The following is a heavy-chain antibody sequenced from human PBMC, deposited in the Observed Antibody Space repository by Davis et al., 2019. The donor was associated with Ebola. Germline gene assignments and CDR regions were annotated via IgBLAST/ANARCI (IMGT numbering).Heavy chain of an antibody. J-gene: IGHJ5*02. CDR3: ARWGTVTTGWFDP. Sequence: MPSETLSLTCAVYGGSFSGYYWSWIRQHPGKGLEWIGYIYYSGSTYYNPSLKSRVTISVDTSKNQFSLKLSSVTAADTAVYYCARWGTVTTGWFDPWGQGTLVTVSS. V-gene: IGHV4-31*11. D-gene: IGHD4-11*01. CDR1: GGSFSGYY. CDR2: IYYSGST.